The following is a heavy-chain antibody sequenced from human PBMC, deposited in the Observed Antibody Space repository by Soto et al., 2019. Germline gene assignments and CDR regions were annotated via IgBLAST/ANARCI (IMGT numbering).Heavy chain of an antibody. Sequence: QVQLVQSGAEVKKPGASVKVSCKASGYSFTSYGISWVRQAPGQGLEWMGWISAYNGNTKNAQKLQGRVTITTDTSTSTAYMELRSLRSDDPAVYYCARGGYCSGGSCYSTDYYYGMDVWGQGTTVTVSS. CDR1: GYSFTSYG. J-gene: IGHJ6*02. V-gene: IGHV1-18*01. CDR2: ISAYNGNT. CDR3: ARGGYCSGGSCYSTDYYYGMDV. D-gene: IGHD2-15*01.